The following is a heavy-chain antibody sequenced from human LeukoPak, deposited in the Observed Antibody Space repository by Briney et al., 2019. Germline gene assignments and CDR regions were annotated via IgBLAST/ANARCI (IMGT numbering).Heavy chain of an antibody. Sequence: GRSLRLSCAASGFTFSKYAMHWVRQAPGKGLEWVAIISFDGSRRFYADSVRGRFTVSRDNSKNTLFLQMDSLSADDTGVYYCAKEGTDYGDYPYFFDYWGQGTLVTVSS. J-gene: IGHJ4*02. D-gene: IGHD4-17*01. CDR3: AKEGTDYGDYPYFFDY. CDR2: ISFDGSRR. V-gene: IGHV3-30*18. CDR1: GFTFSKYA.